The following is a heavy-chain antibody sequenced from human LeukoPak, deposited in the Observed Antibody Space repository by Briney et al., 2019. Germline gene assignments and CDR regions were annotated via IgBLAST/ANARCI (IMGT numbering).Heavy chain of an antibody. Sequence: SETLSLTCTVSGGSISSYYWSWIRQPPGKGLEWIGYIYHSGSTDYNPSLKSRVTISIDASKNQFSLKLNSVTAADTAVYYCARQGTVTTPFDYWGQGTLVTVSS. CDR3: ARQGTVTTPFDY. V-gene: IGHV4-59*08. CDR1: GGSISSYY. CDR2: IYHSGST. D-gene: IGHD4-17*01. J-gene: IGHJ4*02.